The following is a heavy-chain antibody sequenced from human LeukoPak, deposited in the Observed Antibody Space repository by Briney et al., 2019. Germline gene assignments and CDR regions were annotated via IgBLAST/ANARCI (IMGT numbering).Heavy chain of an antibody. V-gene: IGHV3-48*03. J-gene: IGHJ3*02. CDR1: GFTLSAYD. Sequence: GGSLRLSCAASGFTLSAYDMNWVRQAPGKGPEWVSHITSSGSTIYYADSVKGRFTISRDNAKNSLYLQMNSLRAEDTAVYYCARPGYSSSWSAFDIWGQGTMVTVSS. CDR2: ITSSGSTI. CDR3: ARPGYSSSWSAFDI. D-gene: IGHD6-13*01.